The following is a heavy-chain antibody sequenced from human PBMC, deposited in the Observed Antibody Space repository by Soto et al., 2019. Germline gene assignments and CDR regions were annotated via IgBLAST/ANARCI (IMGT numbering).Heavy chain of an antibody. D-gene: IGHD6-19*01. J-gene: IGHJ5*01. CDR3: VRDRALDSSGHWFDS. V-gene: IGHV4-31*03. Sequence: KTSETLSLTCTVSGRPVSRGGYYWTWIRQFPGKGLEWIGYIYHIGSPSYNPSLKSRLSMSLDASKNQFSLNLTSVTAADTAIYYCVRDRALDSSGHWFDSWGQGTLVTVSS. CDR1: GRPVSRGGYY. CDR2: IYHIGSP.